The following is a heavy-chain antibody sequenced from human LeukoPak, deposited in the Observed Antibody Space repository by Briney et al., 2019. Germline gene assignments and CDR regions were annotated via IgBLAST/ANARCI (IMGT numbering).Heavy chain of an antibody. D-gene: IGHD6-19*01. CDR3: AREYSSDWPTRFDY. V-gene: IGHV3-7*01. CDR1: GYTFSSHW. CDR2: IKQDGSER. J-gene: IGHJ4*02. Sequence: GGSLRLSCAASGYTFSSHWMTWVRQAPGKGLEWVATIKQDGSERYYVDSVKGRFSISRDNARNSLYLQMNSLRAEDTAVYYCAREYSSDWPTRFDYWGQGTLVTVSS.